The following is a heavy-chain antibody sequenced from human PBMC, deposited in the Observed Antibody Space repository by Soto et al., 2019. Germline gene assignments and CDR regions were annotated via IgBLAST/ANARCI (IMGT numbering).Heavy chain of an antibody. CDR2: IVPMYDTS. J-gene: IGHJ6*02. Sequence: QVHLVQSGAEVKKPGSSVKVSCTASGGSLRSYAITWVRQAPGQGLEWMGGIVPMYDTSNSARKFRGRLSITADESTNTAYMELTSLTSEDTAVYYCARDPTGQMPSVPYGMDVWCQGTTVTVSS. CDR1: GGSLRSYA. CDR3: ARDPTGQMPSVPYGMDV. D-gene: IGHD2-2*01. V-gene: IGHV1-69*12.